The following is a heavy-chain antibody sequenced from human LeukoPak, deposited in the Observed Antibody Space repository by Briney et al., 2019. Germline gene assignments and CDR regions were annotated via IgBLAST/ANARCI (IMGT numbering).Heavy chain of an antibody. Sequence: GGSLRLSCAASGFTFSDHFMTWIRQAPGKGLEWVSYISSRGTTIYYADFVKGRFTISRDNAKNSLNLQMNSLRADDTAVYYCARGRPDYYYAMDVWGQGTTGTVSS. CDR1: GFTFSDHF. CDR3: ARGRPDYYYAMDV. D-gene: IGHD6-25*01. V-gene: IGHV3-11*01. J-gene: IGHJ6*02. CDR2: ISSRGTTI.